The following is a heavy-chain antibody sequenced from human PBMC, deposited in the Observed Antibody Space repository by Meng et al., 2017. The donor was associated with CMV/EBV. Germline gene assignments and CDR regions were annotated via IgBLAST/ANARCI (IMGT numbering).Heavy chain of an antibody. J-gene: IGHJ4*02. CDR3: ARGSRFLEWLLLGYFDY. V-gene: IGHV4-39*07. Sequence: SETLSLTCTVSGGSISSSSYYWGWIRQPPGKGLEWIGSIYYSGSTYYNPYLKSRVTISVDTSKNQFSLKLSSVTAADTAVYYCARGSRFLEWLLLGYFDYWGQGTLVTVSS. CDR2: IYYSGST. D-gene: IGHD3-3*01. CDR1: GGSISSSSYY.